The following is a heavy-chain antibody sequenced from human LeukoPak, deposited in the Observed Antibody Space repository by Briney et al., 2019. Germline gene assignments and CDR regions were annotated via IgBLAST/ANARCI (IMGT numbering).Heavy chain of an antibody. CDR2: INPNSGGT. CDR3: ARDYYDSSGYYLGHDY. D-gene: IGHD3-22*01. CDR1: GYTFTGYY. J-gene: IGHJ4*02. Sequence: ASVKVSCKASGYTFTGYYMHWVRQAPGQGLEWMGWINPNSGGTNYAQKFQGRVTMTRDTSISTAYMELSRLRSDDTAVYYCARDYYDSSGYYLGHDYWGQGTLATVSS. V-gene: IGHV1-2*02.